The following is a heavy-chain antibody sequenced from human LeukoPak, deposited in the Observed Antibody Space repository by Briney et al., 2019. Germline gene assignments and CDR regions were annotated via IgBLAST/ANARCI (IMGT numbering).Heavy chain of an antibody. V-gene: IGHV1-69*13. CDR1: GGTFSSYA. CDR2: IIPIFGTA. CDR3: ARGGVRFLEWLPGPYYYYMDV. J-gene: IGHJ6*03. D-gene: IGHD3-3*01. Sequence: SVKVSCKASGGTFSSYAISWVRQAPGQGLEWMGGIIPIFGTANYAQKFQGRVTITADESTSTAYMELSSLRSEDTAVYYCARGGVRFLEWLPGPYYYYMDVWGKGTTVTVSS.